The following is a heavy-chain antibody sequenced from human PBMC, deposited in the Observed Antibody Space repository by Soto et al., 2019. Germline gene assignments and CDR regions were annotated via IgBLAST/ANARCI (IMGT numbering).Heavy chain of an antibody. D-gene: IGHD2-21*02. CDR2: INPNSGGT. J-gene: IGHJ3*02. CDR1: GYTFTGYY. Sequence: ASVKVSCKASGYTFTGYYMHWVRQAPGQGLEWMGWINPNSGGTNYAQKFQGWVTMTRDTSISTAYMELSRLRSDDTAVYYCARDPARGGDQVHAFDIWGQGTMVTVSS. V-gene: IGHV1-2*04. CDR3: ARDPARGGDQVHAFDI.